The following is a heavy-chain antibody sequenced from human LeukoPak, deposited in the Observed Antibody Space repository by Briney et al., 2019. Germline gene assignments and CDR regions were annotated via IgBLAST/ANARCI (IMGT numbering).Heavy chain of an antibody. D-gene: IGHD3-22*01. V-gene: IGHV4-30-2*01. CDR3: AREVRYYYDSSGYRLGDYGMDV. Sequence: SETLSLTCAVSGGSISSGGYSWSWIRQPPGEGLEWIGYIYHSGSTYYNPSLKSRVTISVDRSKNQFSLKLSSVTAADTAVYYCAREVRYYYDSSGYRLGDYGMDVWGQGTTVTVSS. CDR2: IYHSGST. CDR1: GGSISSGGYS. J-gene: IGHJ6*02.